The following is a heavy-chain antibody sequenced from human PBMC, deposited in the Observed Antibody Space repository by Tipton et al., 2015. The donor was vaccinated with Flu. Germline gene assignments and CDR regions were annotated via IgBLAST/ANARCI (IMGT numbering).Heavy chain of an antibody. CDR2: VYIGGRT. CDR1: GGSISTYY. Sequence: TLSLTCTVSGGSISTYYWSWIRQTPGKGLEWIGRVYIGGRTNYNPSLKSRVTMSVDLFKDQISLRLSSVTAADTAVYYCARERRGGWPFYDAFDFWGQGTMVTVSS. V-gene: IGHV4-4*07. D-gene: IGHD6-19*01. J-gene: IGHJ3*01. CDR3: ARERRGGWPFYDAFDF.